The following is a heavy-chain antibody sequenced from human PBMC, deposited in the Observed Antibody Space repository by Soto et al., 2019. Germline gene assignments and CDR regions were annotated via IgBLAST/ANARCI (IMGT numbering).Heavy chain of an antibody. CDR3: ARHDRTYDH. V-gene: IGHV3-11*01. CDR1: GFTFSDYF. J-gene: IGHJ5*02. Sequence: GGSLRLSCAASGFTFSDYFMTWIRQSPGKGLEWVSYISSGGDSKYYADSVRGRFTISRDTAKNSVFLQMNSLRAEDTAIYYCARHDRTYDHWGQGTQVTVSS. CDR2: ISSGGDSK.